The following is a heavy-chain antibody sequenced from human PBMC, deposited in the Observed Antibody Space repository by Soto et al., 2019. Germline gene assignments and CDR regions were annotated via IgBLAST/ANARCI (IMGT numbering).Heavy chain of an antibody. Sequence: SVKVSCKASGGTFSSYAISWVRQAPGQGLEWMGGIIPIFGTANYAQKFQGRVTITADESTSTAYMELSSLRSEDTAVYYCARGMQLGTYYYGMDVWGQGTTVTVSS. CDR3: ARGMQLGTYYYGMDV. CDR1: GGTFSSYA. CDR2: IIPIFGTA. J-gene: IGHJ6*02. V-gene: IGHV1-69*13. D-gene: IGHD6-6*01.